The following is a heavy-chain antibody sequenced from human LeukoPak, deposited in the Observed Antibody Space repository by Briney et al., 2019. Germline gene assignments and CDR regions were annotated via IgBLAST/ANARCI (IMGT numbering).Heavy chain of an antibody. Sequence: GASVKVSCKASGYTFTGYYMHWVRQAPGQGLEWVGWINPNSGGTNYAQKFQGRVTMTRDTSISTAYMELSRLRSDDTAVYYCARELSGSYSDFDYWGQGTLVTVSS. D-gene: IGHD1-26*01. CDR3: ARELSGSYSDFDY. V-gene: IGHV1-2*02. CDR2: INPNSGGT. CDR1: GYTFTGYY. J-gene: IGHJ4*02.